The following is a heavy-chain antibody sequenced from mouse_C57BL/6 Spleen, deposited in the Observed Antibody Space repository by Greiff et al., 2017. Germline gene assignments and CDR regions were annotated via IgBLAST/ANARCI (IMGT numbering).Heavy chain of an antibody. CDR3: ARNGFYDYALAMDY. Sequence: QVQLQQSGAELVRPGSSVKLSCKASGYTFTSYWMHWVKQRPIQGLEWIGNIDPSDSETHYNQKFKDKATLTVDKSSSTAYMQLSSLTSEDSAVYYCARNGFYDYALAMDYWGQGTSVTVSS. CDR1: GYTFTSYW. J-gene: IGHJ4*01. CDR2: IDPSDSET. D-gene: IGHD2-4*01. V-gene: IGHV1-52*01.